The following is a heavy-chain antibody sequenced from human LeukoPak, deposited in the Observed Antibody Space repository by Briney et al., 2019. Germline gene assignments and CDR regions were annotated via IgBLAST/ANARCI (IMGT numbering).Heavy chain of an antibody. CDR3: VRGSGGDGSGSL. CDR2: NYYSGSP. D-gene: IGHD3-10*01. CDR1: GGSLSGYY. J-gene: IGHJ4*02. V-gene: IGHV4-59*01. Sequence: SETLSPTCTLSGGSLSGYYWSCIRQAPGKGLEWSGYNYYSGSPDYNPSLKSRVTISVDTSKNQVSLNLSFVTAADTAMYYCVRGSGGDGSGSLWGQGTLVTVSS.